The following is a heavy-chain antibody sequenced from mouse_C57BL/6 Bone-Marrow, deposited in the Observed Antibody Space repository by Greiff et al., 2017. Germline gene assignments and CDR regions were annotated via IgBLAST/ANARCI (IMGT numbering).Heavy chain of an antibody. J-gene: IGHJ2*01. D-gene: IGHD1-1*01. CDR3: TRSLVYYGTNY. Sequence: VQLQQSGAELVKPGASVKLSCTASGFNFKDYYIPWVKQRTEQGLEWIGRIDPDDGETKYAPKFQDKATITADTSSNTAYLQLSSLTSEDTAVYDCTRSLVYYGTNYWGQGTTLTVSS. CDR1: GFNFKDYY. CDR2: IDPDDGET. V-gene: IGHV14-2*01.